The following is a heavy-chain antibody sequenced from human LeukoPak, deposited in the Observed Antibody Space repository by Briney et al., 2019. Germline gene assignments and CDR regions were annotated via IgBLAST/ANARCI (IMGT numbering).Heavy chain of an antibody. CDR1: GFTFSTYA. Sequence: GGSLRLSCAASGFTFSTYAMSWVRQAPGKGLEWVSSISNTGGSTYYADSVKGRFTISRDNSKNTLYLQMNSLRAEDTAVYYCAKQVEMATNDYFDYWGQGTLVTVSS. V-gene: IGHV3-23*01. J-gene: IGHJ4*02. CDR3: AKQVEMATNDYFDY. D-gene: IGHD5-24*01. CDR2: ISNTGGST.